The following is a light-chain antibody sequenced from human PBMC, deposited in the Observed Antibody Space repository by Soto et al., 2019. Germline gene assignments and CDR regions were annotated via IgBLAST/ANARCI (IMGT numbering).Light chain of an antibody. CDR2: AAS. CDR3: QKYDHAPLT. Sequence: DIQMTQSPSSLSASVGDRVTITCRASQGIGNYLAWYQQRPGKVPKLLIYAASTLQSGVPSRFSGSGSGPDFTPTISSLQPEDVATYYCQKYDHAPLTFGGGTKVDIK. V-gene: IGKV1-27*01. J-gene: IGKJ4*01. CDR1: QGIGNY.